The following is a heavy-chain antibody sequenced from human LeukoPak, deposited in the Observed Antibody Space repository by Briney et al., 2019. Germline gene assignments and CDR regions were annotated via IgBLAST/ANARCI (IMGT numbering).Heavy chain of an antibody. CDR3: ARVSKGYCGGYCYSDY. D-gene: IGHD2-21*02. Sequence: GASVKVSCKASGYTFTSYYMHWVRQAPGQGLEWMGIINPSVGSTSYAQKFQGRVTMTRDTSITTAYMDLSSLRSDDTALYYCARVSKGYCGGYCYSDYWGQGTLVTVSS. J-gene: IGHJ4*02. CDR2: INPSVGST. V-gene: IGHV1-46*01. CDR1: GYTFTSYY.